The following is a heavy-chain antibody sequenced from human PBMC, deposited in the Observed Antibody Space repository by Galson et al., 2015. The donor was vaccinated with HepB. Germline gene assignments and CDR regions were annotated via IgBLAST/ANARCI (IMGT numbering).Heavy chain of an antibody. CDR2: ISAYNGNT. D-gene: IGHD3-16*02. CDR1: GYTFTSYG. Sequence: SVKVSCKASGYTFTSYGITWVRQAPGQGLEWMGWISAYNGNTNYAQKFQGRVTMTTDTSTSTAYMELRSLRSDDTAVCYCARDPDYDYVWGSYRYHGMDVWGQGTTVTVSS. V-gene: IGHV1-18*04. CDR3: ARDPDYDYVWGSYRYHGMDV. J-gene: IGHJ6*02.